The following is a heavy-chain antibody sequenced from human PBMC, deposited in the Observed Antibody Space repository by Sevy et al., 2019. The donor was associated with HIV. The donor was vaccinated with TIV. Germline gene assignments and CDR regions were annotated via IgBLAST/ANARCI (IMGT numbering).Heavy chain of an antibody. CDR1: GFTFSSYS. J-gene: IGHJ1*01. CDR2: ISSSSSYI. Sequence: GGPLRLSCAASGFTFSSYSMNWVRQAPGKELEWVSSISSSSSYIYYADSVKGRFTISRDNAKNSLYLQMNSLRAEDTAVYYCARVPRPKYYDSSGYYYQHWGQGTLVTVSS. V-gene: IGHV3-21*01. D-gene: IGHD3-22*01. CDR3: ARVPRPKYYDSSGYYYQH.